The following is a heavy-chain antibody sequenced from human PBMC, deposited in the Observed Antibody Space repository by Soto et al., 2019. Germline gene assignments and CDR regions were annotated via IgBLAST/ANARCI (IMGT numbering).Heavy chain of an antibody. J-gene: IGHJ4*02. CDR1: GGMFSNFA. Sequence: SVKVSCKTSGGMFSNFAFTWVRQAPGQGLEWMGGFIPLFGPANYARKFQGRLTIIADESAGIVNMELSSVTAADTAVYYCGRVSSLATIAYWGQGTLVTVSS. CDR3: GRVSSLATIAY. V-gene: IGHV1-69*13. CDR2: FIPLFGPA. D-gene: IGHD5-12*01.